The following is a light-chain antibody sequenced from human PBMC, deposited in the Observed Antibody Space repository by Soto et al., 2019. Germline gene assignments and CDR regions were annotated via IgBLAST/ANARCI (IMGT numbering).Light chain of an antibody. CDR3: QQANSFPLT. V-gene: IGKV1-12*01. J-gene: IGKJ5*01. CDR1: QGISRW. CDR2: GAS. Sequence: DIQMTQSPSFVSASVGDRVTITCRASQGISRWLAWYQQRPGKAPELLIYGASSLQSGAPSRFSGSGSGTDFTLTISSLPPEDFATYYCQQANSFPLTFGQGTRLEIK.